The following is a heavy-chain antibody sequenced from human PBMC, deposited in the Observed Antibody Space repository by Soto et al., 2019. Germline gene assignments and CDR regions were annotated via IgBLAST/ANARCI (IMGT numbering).Heavy chain of an antibody. Sequence: EVQLVESGGGLVKPGGSLRLSCAASGFTFSSYSMNWVRQAPGKGLEWVSSISSSSSYIYYADSVKGRFTISRDNAKNSLYLQMNSLGAEDTAVYYCARDLSRAQLQPSPDQIDYWGQGTLVTVSS. D-gene: IGHD2-2*01. CDR2: ISSSSSYI. CDR3: ARDLSRAQLQPSPDQIDY. V-gene: IGHV3-21*01. J-gene: IGHJ4*02. CDR1: GFTFSSYS.